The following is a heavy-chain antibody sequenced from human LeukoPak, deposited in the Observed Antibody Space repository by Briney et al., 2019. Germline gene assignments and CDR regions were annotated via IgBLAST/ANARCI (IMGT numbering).Heavy chain of an antibody. CDR2: ISYDGSNK. J-gene: IGHJ4*02. V-gene: IGHV3-30*01. Sequence: PGRSLRLSCAASGFTFSSYAMHWVRQAPGKGLEWVAVISYDGSNKYYADSVKGRFTISRDNSKNTLYLQMNSLRAEDTAVYYCARDSGSYSYYFDYWGQGTLVTVS. D-gene: IGHD1-26*01. CDR3: ARDSGSYSYYFDY. CDR1: GFTFSSYA.